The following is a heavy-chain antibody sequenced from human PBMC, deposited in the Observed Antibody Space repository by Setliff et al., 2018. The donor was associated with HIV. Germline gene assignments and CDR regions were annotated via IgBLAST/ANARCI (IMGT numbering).Heavy chain of an antibody. CDR1: GGSISSYY. D-gene: IGHD3-3*01. CDR2: IYYSGST. V-gene: IGHV4-59*01. Sequence: SETLSLTCTVSGGSISSYYWSWNRQPPGKGLEWIGYIYYSGSTNYNPSLKSRVTISVDTSKNQFSLKLNSVTAADTAVYYCARSPPTTFWSGYTYYYYMDVWGKGTTVTVSS. J-gene: IGHJ6*03. CDR3: ARSPPTTFWSGYTYYYYMDV.